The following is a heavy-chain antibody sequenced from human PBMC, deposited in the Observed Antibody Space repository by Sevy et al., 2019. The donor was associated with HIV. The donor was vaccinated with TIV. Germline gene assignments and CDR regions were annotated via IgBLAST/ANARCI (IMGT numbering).Heavy chain of an antibody. Sequence: SETLSLTCTASGGSINSDYWNWIRQPPGKGLEWIGYVYYTGGTNYNPSLKNRVTISVDRTKNQFALKLTSVTAADTAVYYWARRNDFDIWGQGTMVTVSS. CDR1: GGSINSDY. CDR3: ARRNDFDI. CDR2: VYYTGGT. J-gene: IGHJ3*02. V-gene: IGHV4-59*08.